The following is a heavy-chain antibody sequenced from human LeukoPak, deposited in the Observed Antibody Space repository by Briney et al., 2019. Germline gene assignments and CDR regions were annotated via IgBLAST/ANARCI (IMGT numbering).Heavy chain of an antibody. CDR1: GYTLTEFY. V-gene: IGHV1-24*01. CDR2: FDPEDGET. Sequence: GASVKVSCKVSGYTLTEFYMHWVRQAPGKGLEWMGGFDPEDGETIYAQKFQGRVTMTEDTSTNTAYMELSSLRSEDTAVYYCATAPPLYYYGSGSYRGFDIWGQGTMVTVSS. CDR3: ATAPPLYYYGSGSYRGFDI. D-gene: IGHD3-10*01. J-gene: IGHJ3*02.